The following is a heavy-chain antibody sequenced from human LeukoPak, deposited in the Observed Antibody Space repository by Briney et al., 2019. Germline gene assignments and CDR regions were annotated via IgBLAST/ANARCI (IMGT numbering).Heavy chain of an antibody. Sequence: GGSLRLSCAASGFTLRTSWMSWVRQAPGKGLEWVASINQGGGETHYVESVKGRFTISGDNAMNSFFLQMNSLRAEDTAVYYCARLMGDRTIYDYWGQGTLVTVSS. D-gene: IGHD1-26*01. V-gene: IGHV3-7*01. J-gene: IGHJ4*02. CDR2: INQGGGET. CDR1: GFTLRTSW. CDR3: ARLMGDRTIYDY.